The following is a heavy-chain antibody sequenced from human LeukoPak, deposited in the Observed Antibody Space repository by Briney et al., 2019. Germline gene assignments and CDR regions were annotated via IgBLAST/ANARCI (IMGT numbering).Heavy chain of an antibody. V-gene: IGHV3-21*01. Sequence: GGSLRLSCAASGFTFSSYAMSWVRQAPGKGLEWVSSISSSSSYIYYADSVKGRFTISRDNAKNSLYLQMNSLRAEDTAVYYCASHSSRRGGAPDYWGQGTLVTVSS. CDR2: ISSSSSYI. CDR1: GFTFSSYA. CDR3: ASHSSRRGGAPDY. D-gene: IGHD6-13*01. J-gene: IGHJ4*02.